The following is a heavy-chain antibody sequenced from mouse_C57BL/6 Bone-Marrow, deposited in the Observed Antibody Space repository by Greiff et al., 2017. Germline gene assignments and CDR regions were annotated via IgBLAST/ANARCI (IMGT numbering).Heavy chain of an antibody. CDR3: AREHHYYGLDY. V-gene: IGHV7-1*01. Sequence: EVQLVESGGGLVQSGRSLRLSCATSGFTFSDFYMEWVRQAPGKGLEWIAASRNKANDYTTEYSASVKGRFIVSRDTSQSILYLQMSALRAEDTAIYYCAREHHYYGLDYWGQGTTLTVSS. CDR1: GFTFSDFY. D-gene: IGHD1-2*01. CDR2: SRNKANDYTT. J-gene: IGHJ2*01.